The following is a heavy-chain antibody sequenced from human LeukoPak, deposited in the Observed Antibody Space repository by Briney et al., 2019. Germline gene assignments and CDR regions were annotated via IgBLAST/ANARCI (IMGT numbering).Heavy chain of an antibody. CDR1: GYTFTSYG. CDR2: INPNSGGT. CDR3: AREEDYCSSTSCYFNY. J-gene: IGHJ4*02. Sequence: GASVKVSCKASGYTFTSYGISWVRQAPGQGLEWMGWINPNSGGTNYAQRFQGRVTMTRDTSISTAYMELSRLRSDDTAVYYCAREEDYCSSTSCYFNYWGQGTLVTVSS. D-gene: IGHD2-2*01. V-gene: IGHV1-2*02.